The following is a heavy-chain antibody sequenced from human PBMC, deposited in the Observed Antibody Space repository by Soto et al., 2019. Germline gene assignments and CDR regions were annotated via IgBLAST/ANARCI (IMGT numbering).Heavy chain of an antibody. V-gene: IGHV3-48*03. CDR1: GCVFKNYE. CDR3: ARDIDNRDYYYGLDV. J-gene: IGHJ6*02. Sequence: GALRGSCLASGCVFKNYEMNGVRQAPGKGLEWISYISNSGNTIYVADSMRGRFTISRDNAKNSLFLQMNSLRADDTAVYYCARDIDNRDYYYGLDVWGQGTKVTVYS. CDR2: ISNSGNTI. D-gene: IGHD1-20*01.